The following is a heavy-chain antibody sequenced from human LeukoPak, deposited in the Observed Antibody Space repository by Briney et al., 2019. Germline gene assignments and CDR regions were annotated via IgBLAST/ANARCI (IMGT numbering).Heavy chain of an antibody. J-gene: IGHJ3*01. D-gene: IGHD3-10*01. CDR1: GYTFSDYH. Sequence: ASVKVSCKASGYTFSDYHVHWVRQAPGQGLEWMGWLNPNSGGTNYAQKFQGRVTMTRDTSIRTAHMEVRSLRSDDTAVYYCAREVVGSGTLGAFDLWGQGTMVTVSS. CDR3: AREVVGSGTLGAFDL. V-gene: IGHV1-2*02. CDR2: LNPNSGGT.